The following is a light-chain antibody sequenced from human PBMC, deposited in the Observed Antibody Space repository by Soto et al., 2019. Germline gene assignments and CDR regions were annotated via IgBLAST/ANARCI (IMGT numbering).Light chain of an antibody. CDR1: QSVSSS. CDR2: GAS. Sequence: EIVMTQSPAPLSVSPGERATLSCRASQSVSSSLAWYQQKPGQAPRLLIYGASTRATGIPARFSGSGSGTEFTLTISSLQSEDFAVYYCQQCNNWPLTFGGGTQVEIK. CDR3: QQCNNWPLT. J-gene: IGKJ4*01. V-gene: IGKV3-15*01.